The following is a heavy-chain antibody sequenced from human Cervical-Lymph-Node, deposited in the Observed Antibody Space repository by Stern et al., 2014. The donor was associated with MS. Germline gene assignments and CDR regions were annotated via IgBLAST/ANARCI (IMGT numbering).Heavy chain of an antibody. V-gene: IGHV5-51*01. CDR3: ARHQTDYKGRDYYYYGMDV. CDR2: IYPGDSDP. CDR1: GYSFTSHW. Sequence: AQLVQSGAEVKKPGESLKISCKGSGYSFTSHWIGWVRQMPGKGLEWMGMIYPGDSDPRYSPSFQGQVPISADKSISTAYLQWSSLKASDTAIYYCARHQTDYKGRDYYYYGMDVWGQGTTVTVSS. J-gene: IGHJ6*02. D-gene: IGHD4-11*01.